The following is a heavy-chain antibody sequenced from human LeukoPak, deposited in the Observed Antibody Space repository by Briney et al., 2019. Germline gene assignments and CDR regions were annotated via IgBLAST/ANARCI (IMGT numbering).Heavy chain of an antibody. D-gene: IGHD6-13*01. CDR1: GFTFSSYW. CDR3: ARVGDIAASDY. V-gene: IGHV3-7*01. CDR2: IKQDGSEK. J-gene: IGHJ4*02. Sequence: GGSLRLSYASSGFTFSSYWMSWVRQAPGKGLEWVANIKQDGSEKYYVDSVKGRFTISRDNAKNSLYLHMNSLRAEDTAVYYCARVGDIAASDYWGQGTLVTVSS.